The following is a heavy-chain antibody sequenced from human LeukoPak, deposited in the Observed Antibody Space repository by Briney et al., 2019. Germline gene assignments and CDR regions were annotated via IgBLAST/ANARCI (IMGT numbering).Heavy chain of an antibody. V-gene: IGHV3-7*01. D-gene: IGHD2-2*01. CDR3: ARMSSYCDY. J-gene: IGHJ4*02. CDR2: IKPDGSEK. Sequence: GGSLRLSCVASGFTFSSHHMNWVRQTPGKGLESVATIKPDGSEKYYVDSVKGQFTISRDNAKSSLYLQMNSLRADDTGVYFCARMSSYCDYWGQGTLVTVSS. CDR1: GFTFSSHH.